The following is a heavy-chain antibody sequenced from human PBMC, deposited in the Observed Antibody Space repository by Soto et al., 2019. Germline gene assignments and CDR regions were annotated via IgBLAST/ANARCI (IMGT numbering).Heavy chain of an antibody. Sequence: SETLSLTCAIYGGSFSGYYWGWVRQPPGEGLEWLGEINHSGSTNYNPSLKSRVTISVDTSKNQFSLKLSPVTAADTAVYYCARVGGSSTSCYYYYYMDFWGKGTTVTVSS. CDR1: GGSFSGYY. CDR2: INHSGST. J-gene: IGHJ6*03. D-gene: IGHD2-2*01. CDR3: ARVGGSSTSCYYYYYMDF. V-gene: IGHV4-34*01.